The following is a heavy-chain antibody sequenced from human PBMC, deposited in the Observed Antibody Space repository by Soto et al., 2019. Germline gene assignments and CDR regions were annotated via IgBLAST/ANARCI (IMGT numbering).Heavy chain of an antibody. CDR3: ARDGGVYDYRPFDY. CDR2: IIPIFGTA. J-gene: IGHJ4*02. Sequence: QVQLVQSGAEVKKPGSSVKVSCKASGGTFSSYAISWVRQAPGQGLEWMGGIIPIFGTANYAQKFQGRVTVSAAESKGTAYMELGSLRSADTAVYYCARDGGVYDYRPFDYWGQGTLVTVSS. CDR1: GGTFSSYA. V-gene: IGHV1-69*12. D-gene: IGHD4-17*01.